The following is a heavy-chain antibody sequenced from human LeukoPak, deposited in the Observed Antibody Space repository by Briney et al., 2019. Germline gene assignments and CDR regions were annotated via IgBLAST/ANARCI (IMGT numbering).Heavy chain of an antibody. CDR3: AREGRYSSSWVRYFDL. D-gene: IGHD6-13*01. Sequence: GGSLRLSCAASGFTFSSYWMSWVRQAPGKGLEWVANIKQGGSEKYYVDSVKGRFTISRDNAKNSLYLQMNSLRADDTAVYYCAREGRYSSSWVRYFDLWGRGTLVTVSS. V-gene: IGHV3-7*01. CDR1: GFTFSSYW. J-gene: IGHJ2*01. CDR2: IKQGGSEK.